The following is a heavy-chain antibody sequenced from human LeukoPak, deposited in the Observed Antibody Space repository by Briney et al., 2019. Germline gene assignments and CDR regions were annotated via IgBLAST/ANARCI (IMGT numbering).Heavy chain of an antibody. CDR2: IIPIFGIA. V-gene: IGHV1-69*04. CDR1: GGPFSSYA. Sequence: GASVKVSCKASGGPFSSYAISWVRQAPGQGLEWMGRIIPIFGIANYAQKFQGRVTITADKSTSTAYMELSSLRSEDTAVYYCAHEFPCGGDCYGYFYYYGMDVWGQGTTVTVSS. CDR3: AHEFPCGGDCYGYFYYYGMDV. D-gene: IGHD2-21*02. J-gene: IGHJ6*02.